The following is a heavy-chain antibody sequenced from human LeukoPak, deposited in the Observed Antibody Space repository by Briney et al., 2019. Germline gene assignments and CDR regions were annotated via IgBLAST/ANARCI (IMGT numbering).Heavy chain of an antibody. Sequence: SETLSLTCTVSGDSISSSSYYWGWIRQPPGKGLGWIGSIYYSGSTYYNPSLKSRVTISVDTSKNQFSLKLSSVTAADTAVYYCARQPPISRAAFDIWGQGTMVTVSS. V-gene: IGHV4-39*01. CDR3: ARQPPISRAAFDI. CDR1: GDSISSSSYY. J-gene: IGHJ3*02. CDR2: IYYSGST. D-gene: IGHD3-3*02.